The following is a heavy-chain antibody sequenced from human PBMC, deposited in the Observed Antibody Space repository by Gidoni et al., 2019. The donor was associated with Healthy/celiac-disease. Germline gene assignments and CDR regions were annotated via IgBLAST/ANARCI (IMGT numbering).Heavy chain of an antibody. J-gene: IGHJ4*02. Sequence: QVQLVGSGGGVVQPGRSLRLSCAASGFTFSSYAMHWVRQAPGKGLEWVAVISYDGSNKYYADSVKGRFTISRDNSKNTLYLQMNSLRAEDTAVYYCARSLRGGTAFDYWGQGTLVTVSS. D-gene: IGHD2-21*02. CDR1: GFTFSSYA. CDR2: ISYDGSNK. CDR3: ARSLRGGTAFDY. V-gene: IGHV3-30-3*01.